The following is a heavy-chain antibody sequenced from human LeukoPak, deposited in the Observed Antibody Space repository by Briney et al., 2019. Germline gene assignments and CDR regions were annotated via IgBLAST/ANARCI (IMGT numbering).Heavy chain of an antibody. D-gene: IGHD1-7*01. CDR1: GYSFTSYW. CDR2: IDPSDSYT. J-gene: IGHJ4*02. Sequence: PGESLKISCKGSGYSFTSYWISWVRQMPGKGLEWMGRIDPSDSYTNYRPSFQGHVTISADKSISTAYLQWSSLKASDTAMYYCARQRGITGTHEDYWGQGTLVTVSS. V-gene: IGHV5-10-1*01. CDR3: ARQRGITGTHEDY.